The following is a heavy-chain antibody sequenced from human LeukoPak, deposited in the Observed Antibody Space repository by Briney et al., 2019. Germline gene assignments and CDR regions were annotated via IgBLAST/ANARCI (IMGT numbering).Heavy chain of an antibody. CDR2: IRYDGSNK. Sequence: GGSLRLSCAASGFTFSSYGMHWVRQAPGKGLEWVAVIRYDGSNKYYADSVKGRITISRDNSKNTLYLQMNSLRAEDTAAYYCAGGGLGLYGMDVWGQGTTVTVSS. CDR1: GFTFSSYG. V-gene: IGHV3-33*01. D-gene: IGHD3-16*01. J-gene: IGHJ6*02. CDR3: AGGGLGLYGMDV.